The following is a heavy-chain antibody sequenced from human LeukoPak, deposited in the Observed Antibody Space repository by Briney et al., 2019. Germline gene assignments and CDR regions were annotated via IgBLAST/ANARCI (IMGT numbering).Heavy chain of an antibody. Sequence: PSETLSLTCTVSGGSISSYYWSWIRQPAGKGLEWIGRIYTSGSTNYNPSLKSRVTMSVDTSKNQFSLKLSSVTAADTAIYYCATPGPNYGDYAYDSWGQGTLVTVSS. CDR3: ATPGPNYGDYAYDS. V-gene: IGHV4-4*07. J-gene: IGHJ4*02. D-gene: IGHD4-17*01. CDR2: IYTSGST. CDR1: GGSISSYY.